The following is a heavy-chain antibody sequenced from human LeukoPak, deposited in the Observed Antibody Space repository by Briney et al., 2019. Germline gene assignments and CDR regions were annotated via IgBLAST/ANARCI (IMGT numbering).Heavy chain of an antibody. Sequence: SETLSLTCAVYGGSFSGYYWSWIRQPPGKGLEWIGEINHSGSTNYNPSLKRRVTISVDTYKHQFSLKLSSVTAAYTAVYYCARDRVPGIEVAVLDYWGQGTLVTVSS. CDR2: INHSGST. CDR3: ARDRVPGIEVAVLDY. J-gene: IGHJ4*02. CDR1: GGSFSGYY. D-gene: IGHD6-19*01. V-gene: IGHV4-34*01.